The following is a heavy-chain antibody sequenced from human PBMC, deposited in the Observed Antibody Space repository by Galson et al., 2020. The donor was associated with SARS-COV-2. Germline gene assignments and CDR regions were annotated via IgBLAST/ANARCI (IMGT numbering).Heavy chain of an antibody. CDR3: ARGVWHCGGDCLDAFDI. D-gene: IGHD2-21*02. J-gene: IGHJ3*02. CDR1: GGYISSGGYS. V-gene: IGHV4-30-2*01. CDR2: IYHSGST. Sequence: KASETLSLTCSVSGGYISSGGYSWSWIRQPPGKGLEWIGFIYHSGSTYYNPSLKSRVTISVDRSKNQFSLKLSSVTAADTAVYYCARGVWHCGGDCLDAFDIWGQGTMVTVSS.